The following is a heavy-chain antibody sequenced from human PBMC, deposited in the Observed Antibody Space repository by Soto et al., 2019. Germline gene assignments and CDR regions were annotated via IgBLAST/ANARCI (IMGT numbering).Heavy chain of an antibody. Sequence: QVQLQESGPGLVKPSQTLSLTCTVSGGSISSDASFWSWIRQLPGKGPEWIAFISYSGTTSYNPSLRSRVTVSADTSKSQFSLNLSSVTAADTAAYYCARGGASSKWFDPWGQGTLVTVSS. J-gene: IGHJ5*02. D-gene: IGHD2-15*01. CDR3: ARGGASSKWFDP. V-gene: IGHV4-31*03. CDR2: ISYSGTT. CDR1: GGSISSDASF.